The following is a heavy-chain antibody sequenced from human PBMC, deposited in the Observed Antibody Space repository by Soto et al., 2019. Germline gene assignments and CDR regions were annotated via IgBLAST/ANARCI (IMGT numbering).Heavy chain of an antibody. CDR3: ASGYCSGGSCYWYYFDY. V-gene: IGHV3-53*01. CDR1: GFPVSSNY. D-gene: IGHD2-15*01. J-gene: IGHJ4*02. Sequence: GRSMRLSRAAAGFPVSSNYMSWVRPAPGKGLEWVSVIYSGGSTYYADSVKGRFTISRDNSKNTLYLQMNSLRAEDTAVYYCASGYCSGGSCYWYYFDYWGQGTLVTVSS. CDR2: IYSGGST.